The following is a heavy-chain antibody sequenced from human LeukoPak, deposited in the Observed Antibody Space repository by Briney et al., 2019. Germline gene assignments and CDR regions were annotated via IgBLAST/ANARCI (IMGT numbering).Heavy chain of an antibody. CDR2: INSDGSST. J-gene: IGHJ6*03. CDR3: ARAGGSGSSHYYYYYMDV. CDR1: GFTFSSYW. V-gene: IGHV3-74*01. Sequence: PGGSLRLSCAASGFTFSSYWMHWVRQAPGKGLVWVSRINSDGSSTSYADSVKGRFTISRDNAKNTLYLQMNSLRAEDAAVYYCARAGGSGSSHYYYYYMDVWGKGTTVTISS. D-gene: IGHD3-10*01.